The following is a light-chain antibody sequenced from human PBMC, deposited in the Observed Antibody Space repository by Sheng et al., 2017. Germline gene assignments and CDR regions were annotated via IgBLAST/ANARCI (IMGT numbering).Light chain of an antibody. Sequence: EIVMTQSPATLSVSPGERATLSCRASQSVSSDLAWYQQKVGQAPRLLIYDSSNRATGIPARFSGSGSGTDFTLTISSLEPEDFAVYYCQQRSKWPPTFGGGT. CDR1: QSVSSD. CDR2: DSS. V-gene: IGKV3-11*01. CDR3: QQRSKWPPT. J-gene: IGKJ4*01.